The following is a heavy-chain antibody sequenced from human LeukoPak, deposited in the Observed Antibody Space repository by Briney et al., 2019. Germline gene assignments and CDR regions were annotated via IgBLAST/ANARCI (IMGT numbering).Heavy chain of an antibody. CDR1: GGTFSSYA. CDR2: ISPSGGST. J-gene: IGHJ5*02. CDR3: ARDNSVRDEAWWFNP. D-gene: IGHD5-24*01. Sequence: ASVKVSCKASGGTFSSYAISWVRQAPGQGREWRGVISPSGGSTTYAQKFQGRVTLTRDMSTSTDYLELSSLRSEDTAVYYCARDNSVRDEAWWFNPWGQGTLVTVSS. V-gene: IGHV1-46*01.